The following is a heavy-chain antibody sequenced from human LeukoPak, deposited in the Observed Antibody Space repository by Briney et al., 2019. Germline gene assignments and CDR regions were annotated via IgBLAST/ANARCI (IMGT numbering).Heavy chain of an antibody. CDR1: GFTVSSNY. D-gene: IGHD3-9*01. V-gene: IGHV3-53*01. J-gene: IGHJ5*02. CDR2: IYSGGST. CDR3: ARDLFYDISGA. Sequence: GGSLRLSCAASGFTVSSNYMSWVRQAPGKGLEWVSVIYSGGSTYYADSVKGRFTISRDNSKNTLYLQMNSLRAEDTAVYYCARDLFYDISGAWGQGTLVTVSS.